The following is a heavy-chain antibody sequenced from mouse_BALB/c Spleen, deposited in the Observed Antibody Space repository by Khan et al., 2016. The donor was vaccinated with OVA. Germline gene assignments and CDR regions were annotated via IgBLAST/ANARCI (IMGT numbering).Heavy chain of an antibody. J-gene: IGHJ4*01. Sequence: VQLQQSGPGLVQPSQSLSITCTVSGFSLTSYGVHWVRQSPGKGLEWLGVIWSGGSTDYNAAFISRLSLSKDNSKSQVFFKMNSLQANDTAIYYCARIFIGTTDYAMDYWGQGTSVTVSS. CDR2: IWSGGST. D-gene: IGHD2-14*01. CDR1: GFSLTSYG. V-gene: IGHV2-2*02. CDR3: ARIFIGTTDYAMDY.